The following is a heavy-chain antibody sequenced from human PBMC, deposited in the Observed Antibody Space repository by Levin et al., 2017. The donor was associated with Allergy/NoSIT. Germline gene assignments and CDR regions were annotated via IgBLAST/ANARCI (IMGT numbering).Heavy chain of an antibody. CDR1: GFTFSSYA. CDR3: ARVYGDYPHPDYYYYYMDV. V-gene: IGHV3-30-3*01. J-gene: IGHJ6*03. D-gene: IGHD4-17*01. Sequence: GGSLRLSCAASGFTFSSYAIHWVRQAPGKGLEWVAVMSYDGSTKYYADSVRGRFTISRDNSKNTLYLQMNRLIPEDTAVYYCARVYGDYPHPDYYYYYMDVWGKGTTVTVSS. CDR2: MSYDGSTK.